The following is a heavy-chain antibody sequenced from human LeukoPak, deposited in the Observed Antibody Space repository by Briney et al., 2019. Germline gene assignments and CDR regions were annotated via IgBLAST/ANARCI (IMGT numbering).Heavy chain of an antibody. J-gene: IGHJ4*02. V-gene: IGHV3-15*01. Sequence: PGGSLRLSCVASRFMLDFAYINWVRQAPGRGLEWVGRIKSKSDGGAKDYAAPVQGRFSISRDDSKSTIYLQMNSLKIEDTGVYFCTWVPFDYWGQGTLVTVSS. CDR2: IKSKSDGGAK. D-gene: IGHD1-26*01. CDR3: TWVPFDY. CDR1: RFMLDFAY.